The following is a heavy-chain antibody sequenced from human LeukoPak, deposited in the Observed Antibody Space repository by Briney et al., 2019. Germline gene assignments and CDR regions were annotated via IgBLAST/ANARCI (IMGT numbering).Heavy chain of an antibody. J-gene: IGHJ4*02. CDR2: ISAYNGNT. D-gene: IGHD2-15*01. V-gene: IGHV1-18*01. CDR3: AIGGYCSGGSCPAFDY. Sequence: ASVKVSCKASGYTFTSCGISWVRQAPGQGLEWMGWISAYNGNTNYAQKLQGRVTMTTDTSTSTAYMELRSLRSDDTAVYYCAIGGYCSGGSCPAFDYWGQGTLVTVSS. CDR1: GYTFTSCG.